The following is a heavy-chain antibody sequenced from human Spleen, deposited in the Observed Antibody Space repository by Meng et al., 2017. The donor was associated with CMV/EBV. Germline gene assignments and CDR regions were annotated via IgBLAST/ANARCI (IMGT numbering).Heavy chain of an antibody. Sequence: WAASGFGFGSFAMPWVRRAPGKGLEWVAYIAKDGGRTIYYADSIRGRFTISRGNSKNIVNLQMNNVRTDDTAVYYCAKDRPEILGLDPWGQGTLVTVSS. CDR1: GFGFGSFA. CDR2: IAKDGGRTI. V-gene: IGHV3-30*02. D-gene: IGHD1-14*01. J-gene: IGHJ5*02. CDR3: AKDRPEILGLDP.